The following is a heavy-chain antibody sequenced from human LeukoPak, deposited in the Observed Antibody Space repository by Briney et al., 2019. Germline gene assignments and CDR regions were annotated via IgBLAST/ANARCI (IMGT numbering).Heavy chain of an antibody. CDR1: GGSISSGGYS. CDR2: IYHSGST. Sequence: SETLSLTCAVSGGSISSGGYSWSWIRQPPGKGLEWIGYIYHSGSTYYNPSLKSRVTISVDRSKNQFSLKLSSVTAADTAVYYCARGGRGVPFDPWDQGTLVTVSS. J-gene: IGHJ5*02. D-gene: IGHD3-10*01. CDR3: ARGGRGVPFDP. V-gene: IGHV4-30-2*01.